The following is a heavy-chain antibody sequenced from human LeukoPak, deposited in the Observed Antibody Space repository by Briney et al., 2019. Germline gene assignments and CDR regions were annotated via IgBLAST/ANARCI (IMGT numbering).Heavy chain of an antibody. CDR1: GFTFSSYG. J-gene: IGHJ4*02. CDR3: AKDLSYSSSWHSFDY. V-gene: IGHV3-30*02. CDR2: IRYDGSNK. D-gene: IGHD6-13*01. Sequence: PGGSLRLSCAASGFTFSSYGMHWVRQAPGKGLEWVAFIRYDGSNKYYADSVKGRFTISRDNSKNTLYLQMNSLRAEDTAVYYCAKDLSYSSSWHSFDYWGQGTLVTVSS.